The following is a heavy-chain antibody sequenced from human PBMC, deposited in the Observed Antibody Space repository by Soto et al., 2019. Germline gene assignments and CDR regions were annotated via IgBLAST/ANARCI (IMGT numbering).Heavy chain of an antibody. J-gene: IGHJ3*02. D-gene: IGHD4-17*01. V-gene: IGHV3-23*01. Sequence: GGSLRLSCAASGFTFSSYAMSWVRQAPGKGLEWVSAISGSGGSTYYADSVKGRFTISRDNSKNTLYLQMNSLRAEDTAVYYFVTGRSGRGDYAPFDIWGQGTMVTVSS. CDR3: VTGRSGRGDYAPFDI. CDR2: ISGSGGST. CDR1: GFTFSSYA.